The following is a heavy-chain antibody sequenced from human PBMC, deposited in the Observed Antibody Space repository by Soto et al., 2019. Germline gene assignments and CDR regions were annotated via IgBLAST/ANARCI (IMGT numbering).Heavy chain of an antibody. Sequence: GESLKISCKGSGYSFTSYWIGWVRQMAGRGLEWMGIIYPGDSDTRYSPSFQGQGTISADRSISTAYLQWSSLKASDTAMYFCARQSGSGWYAIDYWGQGTLVTVSS. CDR1: GYSFTSYW. D-gene: IGHD6-19*01. V-gene: IGHV5-51*01. CDR2: IYPGDSDT. J-gene: IGHJ4*02. CDR3: ARQSGSGWYAIDY.